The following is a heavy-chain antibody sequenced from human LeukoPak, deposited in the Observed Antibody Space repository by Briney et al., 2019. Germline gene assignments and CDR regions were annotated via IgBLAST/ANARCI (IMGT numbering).Heavy chain of an antibody. CDR2: IYHSGST. CDR3: ARAPGAAID. CDR1: GYSIRSGYY. J-gene: IGHJ4*02. V-gene: IGHV4-38-2*02. Sequence: SETLSLTCTVSGYSIRSGYYWGWIRQPPGKGLEWIGYIYHSGSTYYNPSLKSRVTISVDTSKNQFSLKLNSVTAADTAVYYCARAPGAAIDWGQGTLVTVSS. D-gene: IGHD2-2*01.